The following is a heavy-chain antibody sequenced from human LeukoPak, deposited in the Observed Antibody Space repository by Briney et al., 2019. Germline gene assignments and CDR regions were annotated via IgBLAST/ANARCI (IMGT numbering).Heavy chain of an antibody. V-gene: IGHV3-30*03. CDR3: ARAVPGDDGLDY. D-gene: IGHD1-1*01. CDR2: ISYDGSNK. CDR1: GFTFSSYG. Sequence: GGSLRLSCAASGFTFSSYGMHWVRQAPGKGLEWVAVISYDGSNKYYADSVKGRFTISRDNSKNTLYLQMNSLRAEDTAVYYCARAVPGDDGLDYWGQGTLVTVSS. J-gene: IGHJ4*02.